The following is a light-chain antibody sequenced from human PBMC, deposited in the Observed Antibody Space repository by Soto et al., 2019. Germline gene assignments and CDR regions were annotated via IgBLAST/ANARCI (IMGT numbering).Light chain of an antibody. CDR1: QSVSSSY. CDR2: GAS. V-gene: IGKV3-20*01. J-gene: IGKJ2*01. CDR3: QQYCSSPPYT. Sequence: EIVMTQSPGTLSLSPGERATLSCMASQSVSSSYLAWYQQKPGQAPRLLIYGASSRATGIPDRFSGSGSGTDFTLTISRLEPEDFAVYYCQQYCSSPPYTFGQGTKLEIK.